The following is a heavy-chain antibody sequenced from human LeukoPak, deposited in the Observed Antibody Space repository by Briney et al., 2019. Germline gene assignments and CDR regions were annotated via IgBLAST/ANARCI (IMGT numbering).Heavy chain of an antibody. CDR3: ASGLAYCGSDCSNFDY. D-gene: IGHD2-21*02. CDR1: GGTFSNYI. Sequence: SVKVSCKASGGTFSNYITSWARQAPGQGLEWMGRITVILGVDEYAQKFVGRVTITADKFTSTAYMELRSLRSEDTAIYYCASGLAYCGSDCSNFDYWGQGTLVTVSS. CDR2: ITVILGVD. V-gene: IGHV1-69*02. J-gene: IGHJ4*02.